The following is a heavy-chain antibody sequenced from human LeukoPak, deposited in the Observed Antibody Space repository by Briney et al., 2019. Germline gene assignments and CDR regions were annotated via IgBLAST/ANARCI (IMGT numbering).Heavy chain of an antibody. V-gene: IGHV3-23*01. Sequence: GGSLRLSCAASGFTFSGYAMSWVRQAPGKGLEWVSAITTSGDNAYYVDSVKGRFTMSRDNSKNTLYLQINSLGADDTAVYYCARDHDNFFDYWGQGTLVSVST. CDR2: ITTSGDNA. J-gene: IGHJ4*02. CDR1: GFTFSGYA. D-gene: IGHD3-9*01. CDR3: ARDHDNFFDY.